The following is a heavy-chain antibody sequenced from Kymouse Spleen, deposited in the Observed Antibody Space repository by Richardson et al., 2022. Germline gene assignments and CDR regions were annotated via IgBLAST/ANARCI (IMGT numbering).Heavy chain of an antibody. CDR1: GGSISSSSYY. D-gene: IGHD6-13*01. V-gene: IGHV4-39*01. J-gene: IGHJ4*02. CDR3: AIIAAAGPFDY. CDR2: IYYSGST. Sequence: QLQLQESGPGLVKPSETLSLTCTVSGGSISSSSYYWGWIRQPPGKGLEWIGSIYYSGSTYYNPSLKSRVTISVDTSKNQFSLKLSSVTAADTAVYYCAIIAAAGPFDYWGQGTLVTVSS.